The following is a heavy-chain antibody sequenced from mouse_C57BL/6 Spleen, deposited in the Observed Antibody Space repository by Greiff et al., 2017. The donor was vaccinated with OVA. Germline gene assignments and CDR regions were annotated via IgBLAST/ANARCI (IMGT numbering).Heavy chain of an antibody. Sequence: QVQLQQPGAELVKPGASVKLSCKASGYTFTSYWMHRVKQRPGQGLEWIGMIHPNSGSTNYNEKFKSKATLTVDKSSSTAYMQLSSLTSEDSAVYYCARNDYGGAWFAYWGQGTLVTVSA. V-gene: IGHV1-64*01. CDR1: GYTFTSYW. D-gene: IGHD2-4*01. J-gene: IGHJ3*01. CDR2: IHPNSGST. CDR3: ARNDYGGAWFAY.